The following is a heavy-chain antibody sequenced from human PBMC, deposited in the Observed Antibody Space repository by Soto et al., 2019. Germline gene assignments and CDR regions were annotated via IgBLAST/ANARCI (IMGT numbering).Heavy chain of an antibody. Sequence: EVQLVESGGGLVQPGGSLRLSCAASGFTFSNDWMNWVRRGPGKGLEWVSRIISGGSRVSYADSVKGRFTIARDNAKNTLYLEMHSLTAEDTAVYYCARERTSKGGMDVWGQGTTVTVSS. CDR1: GFTFSNDW. V-gene: IGHV3-74*01. CDR3: ARERTSKGGMDV. CDR2: IISGGSRV. J-gene: IGHJ6*02.